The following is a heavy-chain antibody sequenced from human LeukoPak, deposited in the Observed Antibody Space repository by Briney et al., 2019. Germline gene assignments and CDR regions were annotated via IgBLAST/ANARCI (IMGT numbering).Heavy chain of an antibody. Sequence: GGSLRLSFAASGFTFSNYAMIWVRQAPERGLEWVSAIHGSGGGTFYADSVKGRFTISRDNSKNTLYLQMNSLRAEDTAVYYCARDPNGDYIGAFDFRGQGTMVTVSS. CDR2: IHGSGGGT. V-gene: IGHV3-23*01. J-gene: IGHJ3*01. D-gene: IGHD4-17*01. CDR3: ARDPNGDYIGAFDF. CDR1: GFTFSNYA.